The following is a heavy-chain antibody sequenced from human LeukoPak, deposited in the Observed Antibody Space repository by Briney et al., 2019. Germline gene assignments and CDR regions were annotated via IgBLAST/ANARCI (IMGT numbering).Heavy chain of an antibody. CDR3: AKERDYYGSGPPDY. D-gene: IGHD3-10*01. V-gene: IGHV3-23*01. CDR1: GFTFSSYA. CDR2: ISGSGGST. Sequence: PGGSLRLSCAASGFTFSSYAMSWVRQAPGKGLEWVSAISGSGGSTYYADSVKGRFTISRDNSKNTLYLQMNGLRAEDTAVYYCAKERDYYGSGPPDYWGQGTLVTVSS. J-gene: IGHJ4*02.